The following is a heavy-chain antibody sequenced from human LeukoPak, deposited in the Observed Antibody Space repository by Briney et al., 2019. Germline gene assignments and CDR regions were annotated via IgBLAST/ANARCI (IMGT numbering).Heavy chain of an antibody. Sequence: SETLSLTCAVYGGSFSGYYWRWIRQPPGKGLEWIGEINHSGSTNYNPSLKSRVTISVDTSKNQLSLKLSSVTAADTAVYYCARLMIFGVVITGFNWFDSWGQGTLVTVSS. CDR3: ARLMIFGVVITGFNWFDS. CDR2: INHSGST. D-gene: IGHD3-3*01. J-gene: IGHJ5*01. CDR1: GGSFSGYY. V-gene: IGHV4-34*01.